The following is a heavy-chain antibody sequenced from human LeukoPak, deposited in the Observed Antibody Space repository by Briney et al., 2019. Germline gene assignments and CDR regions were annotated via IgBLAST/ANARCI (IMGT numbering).Heavy chain of an antibody. CDR2: ISSSGSTM. Sequence: KAGGSLRLSCAASGFIFSDYYMSWIRQAPGKGLEWVSYISSSGSTMYYTDSVKGRFTISRDNSKNTLYLQMNSLRADDTAVYYCAGVDAAMPDAFDIWGQGTTVTVSS. V-gene: IGHV3-11*04. D-gene: IGHD5-18*01. CDR1: GFIFSDYY. J-gene: IGHJ3*02. CDR3: AGVDAAMPDAFDI.